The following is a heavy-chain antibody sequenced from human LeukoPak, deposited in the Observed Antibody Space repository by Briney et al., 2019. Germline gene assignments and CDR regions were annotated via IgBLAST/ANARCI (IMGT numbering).Heavy chain of an antibody. CDR1: GGSISSYY. J-gene: IGHJ5*02. Sequence: SETLSLTCTVSGGSISSYYWRWIRQPPGKGLEWIGYIYYSGSTNYNPSLKSRVTISVDTSKNQFSLKLSSVTAADTAVYYCARSADQWLVRVSWFDPWGQGTLVTVSS. CDR3: ARSADQWLVRVSWFDP. CDR2: IYYSGST. D-gene: IGHD6-19*01. V-gene: IGHV4-59*01.